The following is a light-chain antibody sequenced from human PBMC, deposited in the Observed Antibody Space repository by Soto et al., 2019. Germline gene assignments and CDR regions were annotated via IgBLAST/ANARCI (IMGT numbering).Light chain of an antibody. V-gene: IGLV2-14*01. CDR1: SSDVGGYNY. Sequence: QSVLTQPASVSGSPGQSITISCTGTSSDVGGYNYVSWYQQHPGKAPKLLIYDVSNRPSGASNRFSGSKSGNTASLTISGLQAEDEDDYYCSSYTGRTTLHYVFGTGTKVTVL. CDR2: DVS. CDR3: SSYTGRTTLHYV. J-gene: IGLJ1*01.